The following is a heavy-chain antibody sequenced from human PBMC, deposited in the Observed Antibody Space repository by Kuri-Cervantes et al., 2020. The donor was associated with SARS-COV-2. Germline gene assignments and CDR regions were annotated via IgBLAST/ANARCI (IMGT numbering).Heavy chain of an antibody. CDR2: ISSSSTI. CDR1: GFTFSTYG. Sequence: GGSLRLSCEASGFTFSTYGIHWVRQAPGKGPEWVSYISSSSTIHYADSVKGRFTISRDNAKNSLYLQMNSLRDEDTAVYYCARDNVGYYYYGMDVWGQGTTVTVSS. CDR3: ARDNVGYYYYGMDV. J-gene: IGHJ6*02. V-gene: IGHV3-48*02. D-gene: IGHD2-8*01.